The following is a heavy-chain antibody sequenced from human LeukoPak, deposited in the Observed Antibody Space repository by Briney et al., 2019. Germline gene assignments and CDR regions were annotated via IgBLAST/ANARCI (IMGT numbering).Heavy chain of an antibody. Sequence: PSETLSLTCAVYGGSFSGYYWSWIRQPPGKGLEWIGEINHSGSTNYNPSLKSRVTISVDTSKNQFSLKLSSVTAADTAVYYCARENVEEQQLASFDYWGQGTLVTVSS. CDR1: GGSFSGYY. CDR2: INHSGST. J-gene: IGHJ4*02. CDR3: ARENVEEQQLASFDY. V-gene: IGHV4-34*01. D-gene: IGHD6-13*01.